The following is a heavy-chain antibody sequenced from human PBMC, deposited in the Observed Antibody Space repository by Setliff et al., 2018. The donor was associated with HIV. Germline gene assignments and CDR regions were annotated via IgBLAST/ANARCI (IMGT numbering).Heavy chain of an antibody. D-gene: IGHD6-13*01. V-gene: IGHV4-38-2*02. Sequence: SETLSLTCAVSGYSISTAYYWGWIRQPPGKGLEWIGSIYHSGSTYYNPSLKSRVTISLDTSKNQFSLKLSSVTAADTAVYYCARDIQAAGTGWFDPWGQGTLVTVSS. CDR3: ARDIQAAGTGWFDP. CDR2: IYHSGST. J-gene: IGHJ5*02. CDR1: GYSISTAYY.